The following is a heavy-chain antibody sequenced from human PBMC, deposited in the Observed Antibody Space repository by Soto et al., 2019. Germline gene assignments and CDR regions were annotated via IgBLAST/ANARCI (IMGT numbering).Heavy chain of an antibody. D-gene: IGHD6-13*01. V-gene: IGHV3-23*01. CDR2: ISAST. Sequence: EMQLLESGGGLVQAGGSLRLSCAASGFTVSSYALNWVRQAPGKGLEWVSGISASTYYADSVKGRFTISRDTSKNTLYLHMTSLRAEDTAIYFCAIRMYSTRWYYLDYWGQGTLVTVSS. J-gene: IGHJ4*02. CDR3: AIRMYSTRWYYLDY. CDR1: GFTVSSYA.